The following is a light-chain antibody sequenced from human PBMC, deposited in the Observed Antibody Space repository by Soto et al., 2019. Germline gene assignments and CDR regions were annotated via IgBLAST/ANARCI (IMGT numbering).Light chain of an antibody. CDR1: QSVSSSY. V-gene: IGKV3-20*01. CDR3: QQYGSSPET. Sequence: EIVLTQSPGTLSLSPGERATLSCRASQSVSSSYLAWYQQKPGQAPRLLIYGASSRATGIPDRFSGSGSGTDFTLTISSLEPEDFAVYYCQQYGSSPETFGQGTTLEIK. CDR2: GAS. J-gene: IGKJ2*01.